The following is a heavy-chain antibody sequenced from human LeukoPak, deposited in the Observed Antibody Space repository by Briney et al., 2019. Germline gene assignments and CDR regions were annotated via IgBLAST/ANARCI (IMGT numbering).Heavy chain of an antibody. CDR1: GYTFTSYG. CDR3: ASPIVVVAATSHYYGMDV. CDR2: ISAYNGNT. Sequence: ASVKVSCKASGYTFTSYGISWVRQAPGQGLEWMGWISAYNGNTNYAQKLQGRVTMTTDTSTSTAYMELRSLRSDDTAVYYCASPIVVVAATSHYYGMDVWGQGTTVTVSS. V-gene: IGHV1-18*01. J-gene: IGHJ6*02. D-gene: IGHD2-15*01.